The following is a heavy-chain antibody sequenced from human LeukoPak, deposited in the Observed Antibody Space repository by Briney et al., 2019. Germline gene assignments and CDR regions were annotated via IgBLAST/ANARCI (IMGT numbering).Heavy chain of an antibody. Sequence: ASVKVSCKASGYTFTGYYMHWVRQAPGQGREGVGWINPNSGGTNYAQKFQGWVTMTRDTSISTAYMELSRLRSDDTAVYYCAREDYYGSASHAFDIWGQGTMVTVSS. CDR3: AREDYYGSASHAFDI. CDR2: INPNSGGT. CDR1: GYTFTGYY. J-gene: IGHJ3*02. V-gene: IGHV1-2*04. D-gene: IGHD3-10*01.